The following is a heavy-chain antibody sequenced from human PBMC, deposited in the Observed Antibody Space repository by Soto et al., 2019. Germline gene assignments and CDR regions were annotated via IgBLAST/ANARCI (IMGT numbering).Heavy chain of an antibody. CDR1: GYSFTSYW. V-gene: IGHV5-51*01. Sequence: PGESLKISCKGSGYSFTSYWIGWVRQMPGKGLEWMGIIYPGDSDTRYSPSFQGQVTLSADKSISTAYLQWSSLKASDTAMYYCARQGPSSGYFETVLDFDFWGQGTLVTVSS. J-gene: IGHJ4*02. CDR3: ARQGPSSGYFETVLDFDF. CDR2: IYPGDSDT. D-gene: IGHD3-22*01.